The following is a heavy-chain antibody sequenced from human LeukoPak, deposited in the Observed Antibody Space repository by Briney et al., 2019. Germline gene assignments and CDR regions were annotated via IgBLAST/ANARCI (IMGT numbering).Heavy chain of an antibody. V-gene: IGHV3-23*01. D-gene: IGHD5-12*01. Sequence: GGSLRLSCAASGFYSTNYAMSWVRQAPGKGLEWVSVISASGGTTYYTDSVQGRFTTSRDNSKNTLDLQMNSLRAEDTAVYFCCAHDPGQSGHRVCGYWGQGTLVTVSS. CDR1: GFYSTNYA. J-gene: IGHJ4*02. CDR3: CAHDPGQSGHRVCGY. CDR2: ISASGGTT.